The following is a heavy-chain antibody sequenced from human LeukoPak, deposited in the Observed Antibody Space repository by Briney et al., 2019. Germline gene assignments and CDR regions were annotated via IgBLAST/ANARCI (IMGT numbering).Heavy chain of an antibody. V-gene: IGHV3-30*09. J-gene: IGHJ4*02. CDR1: GFTFSNFA. CDR2: ISYDGSIK. D-gene: IGHD6-13*01. CDR3: AREHQPGYSSSWYSLDY. Sequence: GGSLRLSCAASGFTFSNFAMNWVRQAPGKGLEWVAFISYDGSIKSYADSVKGRFAVSRDNAKNSLYLQMSSLRAEDTAVYYCAREHQPGYSSSWYSLDYWGQGSLVTVSS.